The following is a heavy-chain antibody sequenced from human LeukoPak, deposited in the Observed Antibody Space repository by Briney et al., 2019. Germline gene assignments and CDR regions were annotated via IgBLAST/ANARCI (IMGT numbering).Heavy chain of an antibody. J-gene: IGHJ4*02. V-gene: IGHV3-7*01. CDR1: GFTFSSYW. CDR3: AGPSTYYDFLSGLN. D-gene: IGHD3-3*01. Sequence: PGGSLRLSCAASGFTFSSYWMSWVRQAPGKGLEWVANIKQDGSEKYYVDSVKGRFTISRDNAKNSLYLQMNSLRAEDTAVYYCAGPSTYYDFLSGLNWGQGTLVTVSS. CDR2: IKQDGSEK.